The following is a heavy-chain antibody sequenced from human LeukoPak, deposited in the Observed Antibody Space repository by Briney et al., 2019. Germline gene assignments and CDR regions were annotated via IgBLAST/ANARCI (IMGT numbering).Heavy chain of an antibody. CDR3: ARVRRYNWFDP. CDR2: MNTNSGNT. CDR1: GYTFTSYD. Sequence: ASVKLSCTASGYTFTSYDINWVRQATGQGLEWMGWMNTNSGNTGYAQKFQGRVTMTRNTSISTAYMELSSLRSEDTAVYYCARVRRYNWFDPWGQGTLVTVSS. V-gene: IGHV1-8*01. J-gene: IGHJ5*02.